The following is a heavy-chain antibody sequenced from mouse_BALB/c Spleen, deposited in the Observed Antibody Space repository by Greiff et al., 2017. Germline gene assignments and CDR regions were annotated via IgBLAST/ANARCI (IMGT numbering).Heavy chain of an antibody. J-gene: IGHJ3*01. D-gene: IGHD2-1*01. CDR2: ISYDGSN. Sequence: VQLQQSGPGLVKPSQSLSLTCSVTGYSITSGYYWNWIRQFPGNKLEWMGYISYDGSNNYNPSLKNRISITRDTSKNQFFLKLNSVTTEDTATYYCARGPYGNYVSWFAYWGQGTLVTVSA. CDR1: GYSITSGYY. CDR3: ARGPYGNYVSWFAY. V-gene: IGHV3-6*02.